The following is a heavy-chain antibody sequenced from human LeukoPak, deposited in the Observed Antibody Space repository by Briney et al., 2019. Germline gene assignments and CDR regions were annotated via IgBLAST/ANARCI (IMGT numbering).Heavy chain of an antibody. V-gene: IGHV4-61*08. CDR1: GGSISSGGYY. D-gene: IGHD3-10*01. Sequence: SQTLSLTCSVSGGSISSGGYYWSWIRQPPGKGLEWIGYIYYSESTNYNSSLKSRVTISVDTSKNRFSLKLSSVTAADTAVYYCARGVTMVRDGAFDNWGQGTMVTVSS. J-gene: IGHJ3*02. CDR2: IYYSEST. CDR3: ARGVTMVRDGAFDN.